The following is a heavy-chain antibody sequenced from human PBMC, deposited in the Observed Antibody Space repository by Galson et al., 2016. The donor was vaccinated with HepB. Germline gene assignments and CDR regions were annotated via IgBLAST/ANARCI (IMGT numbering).Heavy chain of an antibody. CDR2: IWYDGSNK. CDR1: GFTFSSYG. J-gene: IGHJ4*02. CDR3: ARDSGNGDYALDY. V-gene: IGHV3-33*01. D-gene: IGHD4-17*01. Sequence: SLRLSCAASGFTFSSYGMHWVRQAPGKGLEWVAVIWYDGSNKYYADSVKGRFTISRDNSKNTLYLQMNSLRAEDTAVYYCARDSGNGDYALDYWGQGTLVTVSS.